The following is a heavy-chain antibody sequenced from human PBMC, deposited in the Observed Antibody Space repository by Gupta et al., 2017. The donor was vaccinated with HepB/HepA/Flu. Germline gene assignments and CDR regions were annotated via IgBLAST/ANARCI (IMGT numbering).Heavy chain of an antibody. D-gene: IGHD3-3*01. V-gene: IGHV2-5*02. CDR2: IYWDDDK. CDR3: ARYYDFWSGHNWFDP. J-gene: IGHJ5*02. CDR1: GFSLSTSGVG. Sequence: QITLKESGPTLVKPTQTLTLTCTFSGFSLSTSGVGVGWIRQPPGKALEWLALIYWDDDKRYSPSLKSRLTITKDTSKNQVVLTMTNMDPVDTATYYCARYYDFWSGHNWFDPWGQGTLVTVSS.